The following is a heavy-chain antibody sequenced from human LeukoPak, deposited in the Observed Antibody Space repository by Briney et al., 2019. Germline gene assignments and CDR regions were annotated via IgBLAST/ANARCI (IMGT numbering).Heavy chain of an antibody. D-gene: IGHD6-13*01. Sequence: AGGSLRLSCAASGFTFSSYWMSWVRQAPGKGLEWVANIKQDGSEKYYVDSVKGRFTISRDNAKNSLYLQMNSLRAEDTAVYYCARVVGLTGYSSSWYSGYYYYMDVWGRGTTVTVSS. J-gene: IGHJ6*03. V-gene: IGHV3-7*01. CDR2: IKQDGSEK. CDR3: ARVVGLTGYSSSWYSGYYYYMDV. CDR1: GFTFSSYW.